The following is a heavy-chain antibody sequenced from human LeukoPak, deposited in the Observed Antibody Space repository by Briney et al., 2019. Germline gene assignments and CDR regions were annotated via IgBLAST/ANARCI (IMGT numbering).Heavy chain of an antibody. CDR3: ARPGYRSGYGWFDP. D-gene: IGHD5-18*01. CDR2: IKGDGSEK. J-gene: IGHJ5*02. Sequence: QSGGSLRLSCEASGFSFSSYWMTWVRQAPGKGLEWVANIKGDGSEKYYVDSVKGRFTISRDNAKSSLYLQMNSLRAEDTAVYYCARPGYRSGYGWFDPWGQGTLVPVSS. CDR1: GFSFSSYW. V-gene: IGHV3-7*05.